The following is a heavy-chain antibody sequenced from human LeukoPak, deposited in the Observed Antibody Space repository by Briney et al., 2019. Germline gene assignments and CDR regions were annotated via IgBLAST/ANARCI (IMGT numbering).Heavy chain of an antibody. V-gene: IGHV1-69*13. CDR1: GYTFTSYG. CDR2: IIPIFGTA. Sequence: SVKVSCKASGYTFTSYGISWVRQAPGQGLEWMGGIIPIFGTANYAQKFQGRVTITADESTSTAYMELSSLRSEDTAVYYCARSRENDFWSGPDYWGQGTLVTVSS. J-gene: IGHJ4*02. CDR3: ARSRENDFWSGPDY. D-gene: IGHD3-3*01.